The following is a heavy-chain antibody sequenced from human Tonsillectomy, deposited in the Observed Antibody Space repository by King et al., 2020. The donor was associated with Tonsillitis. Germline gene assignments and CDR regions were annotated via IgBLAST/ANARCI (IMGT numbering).Heavy chain of an antibody. CDR1: GGSISSSSYY. CDR3: ASGSSWGLVDY. Sequence: QLQESGPGLVKPSETLSLSCTVSGGSISSSSYYWGWIRQPPGKGLEWIGSLYYSRSTDYNPSLKSRVTLSVYTSKNQFSLKLSSVTAADTAVYYCASGSSWGLVDYWGQGTLVTVSS. D-gene: IGHD2-2*01. J-gene: IGHJ4*02. CDR2: LYYSRST. V-gene: IGHV4-39*07.